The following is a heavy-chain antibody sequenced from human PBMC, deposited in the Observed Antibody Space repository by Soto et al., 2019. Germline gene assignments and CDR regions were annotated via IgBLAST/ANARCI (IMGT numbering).Heavy chain of an antibody. CDR3: ATIRVPAGFGKLLVY. D-gene: IGHD3-10*01. V-gene: IGHV4-4*02. Sequence: SETLSLTCAVSGGSISSSNWWSWVRQPPGKGLEWIGEIYHSGSTNYNPSLKSRVTISVDKSKNQFSLKLSSVTAADTAVYYCATIRVPAGFGKLLVYCGQGTLVTVSS. CDR1: GGSISSSNW. CDR2: IYHSGST. J-gene: IGHJ4*02.